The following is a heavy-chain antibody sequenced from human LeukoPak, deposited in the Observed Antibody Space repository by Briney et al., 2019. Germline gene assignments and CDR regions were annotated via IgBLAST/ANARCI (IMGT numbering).Heavy chain of an antibody. V-gene: IGHV3-21*01. CDR3: ASACSGGSCYSP. J-gene: IGHJ5*02. CDR2: ISSSSSYI. D-gene: IGHD2-15*01. Sequence: GGSLRLSCAASGFTLSSYSMNWVRQAPGKGLEWVSSISSSSSYIYYADSVKGRFTISRDNVKNSLYLQMNSLRAEDTAVYYCASACSGGSCYSPRGQGTLVTVSS. CDR1: GFTLSSYS.